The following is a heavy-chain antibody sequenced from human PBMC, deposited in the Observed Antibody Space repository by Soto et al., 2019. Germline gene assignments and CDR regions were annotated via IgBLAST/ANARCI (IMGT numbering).Heavy chain of an antibody. V-gene: IGHV6-1*01. CDR3: ARGSYNIGRTFDY. D-gene: IGHD1-20*01. CDR1: GDSVSSNIPT. J-gene: IGHJ4*02. CDR2: TYYRSKWSS. Sequence: SQTLSLTCAIFGDSVSSNIPTWNWIRQSPSRGLEWLGRTYYRSKWSSEYAVSVRGRITISPDTSRNQFYLQLNSVTPDDTAVYYCARGSYNIGRTFDYWGQGTLVTVSS.